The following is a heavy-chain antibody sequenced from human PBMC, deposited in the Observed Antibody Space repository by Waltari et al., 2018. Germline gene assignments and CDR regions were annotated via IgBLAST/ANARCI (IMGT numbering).Heavy chain of an antibody. J-gene: IGHJ4*02. Sequence: EVQLVESGGGLVQPGGSLRLSCAASGFTFSSYWMSWVRQGPGKGLEWVANIKQDGSEKYYVDSVKGRFTISRDNAKNSLYLQMNSLRAEDTAVYYCARVRRYNWNDVLFDYWGQGTLVTVSS. D-gene: IGHD1-20*01. V-gene: IGHV3-7*01. CDR2: IKQDGSEK. CDR3: ARVRRYNWNDVLFDY. CDR1: GFTFSSYW.